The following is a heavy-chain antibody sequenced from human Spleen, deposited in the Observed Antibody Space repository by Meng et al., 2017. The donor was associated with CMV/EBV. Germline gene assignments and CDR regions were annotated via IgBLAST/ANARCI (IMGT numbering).Heavy chain of an antibody. V-gene: IGHV3-30*19. J-gene: IGHJ2*01. CDR3: AREGSRGIVPAAIRGWYFDL. Sequence: GSLRLSCAASGFTFSTYGMHWVRQAPGKGLEWVAVISYDGSNKYYADSVKGRFTISRDNSKNTLYLQMNSLRAEDTAVYYCAREGSRGIVPAAIRGWYFDLWGRGTLVTVSS. CDR2: ISYDGSNK. D-gene: IGHD2-2*02. CDR1: GFTFSTYG.